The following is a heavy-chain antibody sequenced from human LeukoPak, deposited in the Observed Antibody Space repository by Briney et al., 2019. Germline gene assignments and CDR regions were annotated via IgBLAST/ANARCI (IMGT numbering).Heavy chain of an antibody. D-gene: IGHD1-1*01. CDR2: IYPGDSDT. V-gene: IGHV5-51*01. J-gene: IGHJ3*02. Sequence: GESLKISCKGSGYSFTSYWIGWVRQMPGKGVEWMGIIYPGDSDTRYSPSFKGQVTITAAKSISTAYLQLSSLKASDTAMYYCARHGYNWNDGAFDIWGQGTMVTVSS. CDR3: ARHGYNWNDGAFDI. CDR1: GYSFTSYW.